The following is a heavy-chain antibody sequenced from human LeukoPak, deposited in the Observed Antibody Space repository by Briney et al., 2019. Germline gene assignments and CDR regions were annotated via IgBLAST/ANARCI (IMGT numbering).Heavy chain of an antibody. D-gene: IGHD1-26*01. CDR2: ISSNGGST. Sequence: GRSLRLSCSASGFTFSSYAMRWVRQAAGRGLEYVSAISSNGGSTYYADSVKGRFTISSDNSKNTLYLQMSSLRAEDTAVYYCVKGHLVWELGDYFDYWGQGTLVTVSS. CDR1: GFTFSSYA. J-gene: IGHJ4*02. CDR3: VKGHLVWELGDYFDY. V-gene: IGHV3-64D*09.